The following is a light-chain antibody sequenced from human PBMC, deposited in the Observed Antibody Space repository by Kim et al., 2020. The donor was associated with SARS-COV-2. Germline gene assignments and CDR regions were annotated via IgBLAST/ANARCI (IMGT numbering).Light chain of an antibody. Sequence: SVSPGERATLSCRASQSVSSNFAWYQQKPGQAPRLLIYGASTRATGIPARFSCSGSGTEFTLTISSLQSEDFAVYYCQQYNNWPYTFGQGTKLEI. CDR3: QQYNNWPYT. V-gene: IGKV3-15*01. CDR2: GAS. CDR1: QSVSSN. J-gene: IGKJ2*01.